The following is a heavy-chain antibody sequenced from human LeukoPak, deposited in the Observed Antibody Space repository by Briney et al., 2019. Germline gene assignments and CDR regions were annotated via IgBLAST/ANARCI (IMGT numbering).Heavy chain of an antibody. CDR2: IRYDGSNK. J-gene: IGHJ4*02. CDR3: AKGHRYCSSTSCRNFDY. D-gene: IGHD2-2*01. V-gene: IGHV3-30*02. Sequence: GGSLRPSCAASGFTFSSYGMHWVRQAPGKGLEWVAFIRYDGSNKYYADSVKGRFTISRDNSKNTLYLQMNSLRAEDTAVYYCAKGHRYCSSTSCRNFDYWGQGTLVTVSS. CDR1: GFTFSSYG.